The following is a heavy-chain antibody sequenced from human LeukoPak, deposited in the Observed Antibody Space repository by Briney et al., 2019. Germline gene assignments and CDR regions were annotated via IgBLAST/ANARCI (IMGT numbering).Heavy chain of an antibody. V-gene: IGHV3-9*01. CDR2: INWSGGDT. Sequence: GRSLRLSCAATGFTFKDYGRHWVRQPPGKGLEWVSSINWSGGDTESADSVKGRFTLSRDNAKTLLYLQLSSLRPEDTALYYCANHMRATNPYSFFGLDVWGQGTTVTVSS. CDR1: GFTFKDYG. CDR3: ANHMRATNPYSFFGLDV. J-gene: IGHJ6*02. D-gene: IGHD1-26*01.